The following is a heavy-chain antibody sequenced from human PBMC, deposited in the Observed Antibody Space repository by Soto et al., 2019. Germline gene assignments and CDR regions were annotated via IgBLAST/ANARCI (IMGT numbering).Heavy chain of an antibody. D-gene: IGHD3-10*01. V-gene: IGHV3-23*01. Sequence: QLLQSGGGLVQPGGSLTLSCAASGFTFGTTDMSWVRQAPGEGLEWVSAIDVSGGITYYADSVKGRFTISRDNSRNTVYLQMNSLRGDDTALYYCVKNSGWFNTWGQGALVTVSS. J-gene: IGHJ5*02. CDR2: IDVSGGIT. CDR1: GFTFGTTD. CDR3: VKNSGWFNT.